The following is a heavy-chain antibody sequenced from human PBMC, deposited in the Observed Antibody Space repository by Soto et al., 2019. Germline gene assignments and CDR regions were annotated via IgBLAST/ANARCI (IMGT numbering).Heavy chain of an antibody. CDR1: GFTFSSYT. CDR3: ARENGQWPGVFDY. CDR2: ITSSSSYI. V-gene: IGHV3-21*01. J-gene: IGHJ4*02. D-gene: IGHD6-19*01. Sequence: EVQLVESGGGLVEPGGSLRLSCAASGFTFSSYTMNWVRQAPGKGLEWVSSITSSSSYIYYADSVKGRFTISRDNAKISLYLQMNSLRAEDTAVYYCARENGQWPGVFDYWGQGTLFTVSS.